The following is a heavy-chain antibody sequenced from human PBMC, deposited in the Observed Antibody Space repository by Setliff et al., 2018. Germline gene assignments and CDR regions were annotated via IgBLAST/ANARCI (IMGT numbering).Heavy chain of an antibody. Sequence: SETLSLTCAVSGDSIKSNAYYWGWIRQSPVRGLEWIGSVHSSGTTHYNPSLKSRVTISVDSAKNHFSLNLRSVTAADTAIYYCARPPKWFGEVIIGALDVWGQGTVVTV. D-gene: IGHD3-10*01. CDR1: GDSIKSNAYY. V-gene: IGHV4-39*02. CDR3: ARPPKWFGEVIIGALDV. CDR2: VHSSGTT. J-gene: IGHJ3*01.